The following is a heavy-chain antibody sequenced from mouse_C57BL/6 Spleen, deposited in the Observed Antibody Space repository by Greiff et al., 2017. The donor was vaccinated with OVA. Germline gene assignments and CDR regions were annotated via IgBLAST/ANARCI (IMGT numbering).Heavy chain of an antibody. J-gene: IGHJ1*03. CDR2: INYDGSST. CDR1: GFTFSDYY. Sequence: DVKLVESEGGLVQPGSSMKLSCTASGFTFSDYYMAWVRQVPEKGLEWVANINYDGSSTYYLDSLKSRFIISRDNAKNILYLQMSSLKSEDTATYYCARVGPHWYFDVWGTGTTVTVSS. CDR3: ARVGPHWYFDV. V-gene: IGHV5-16*01.